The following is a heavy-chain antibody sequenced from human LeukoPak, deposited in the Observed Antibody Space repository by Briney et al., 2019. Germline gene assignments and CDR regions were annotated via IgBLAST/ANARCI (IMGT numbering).Heavy chain of an antibody. J-gene: IGHJ5*02. CDR2: INAGNGKT. D-gene: IGHD2-21*01. CDR3: ARDSGDLNWFDP. CDR1: GCTFTSYA. V-gene: IGHV1-3*01. Sequence: ASVKVSCKASGCTFTSYAIHWVRQAPGQRLEWMGWINAGNGKTKYSQNFQDRVTITKDTSASTAYMELNSLTSEDMAVYYCARDSGDLNWFDPWGQGTLVTISS.